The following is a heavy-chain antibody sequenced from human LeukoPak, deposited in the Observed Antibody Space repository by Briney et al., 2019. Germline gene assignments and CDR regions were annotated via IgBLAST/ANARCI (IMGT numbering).Heavy chain of an antibody. Sequence: TLSLTCAAQGASLRGSYWSWIRQPPGKGLQWIGQIDHSGSTHSIPSLKSRVTISLDTSQSQVSLKVNSVTAADTAVYFCARGGNGWYFDLWGRGTLVTVSS. V-gene: IGHV4-34*01. D-gene: IGHD1-14*01. CDR2: IDHSGST. CDR3: ARGGNGWYFDL. J-gene: IGHJ2*01. CDR1: GASLRGSY.